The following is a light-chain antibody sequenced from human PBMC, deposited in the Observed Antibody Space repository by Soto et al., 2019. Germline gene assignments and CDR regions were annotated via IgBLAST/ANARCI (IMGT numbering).Light chain of an antibody. Sequence: EIALTPSPGTLSLSPGERATLSGRASQTVTNDYVAWYQQKDGQAPRLLIYAASTGAAGIPDRFSGSGSRQEYTPTISRLEPEDFAVYSCQQYGFSPISFGQGTRLEIK. CDR2: AAS. CDR1: QTVTNDY. J-gene: IGKJ5*01. CDR3: QQYGFSPIS. V-gene: IGKV3-20*01.